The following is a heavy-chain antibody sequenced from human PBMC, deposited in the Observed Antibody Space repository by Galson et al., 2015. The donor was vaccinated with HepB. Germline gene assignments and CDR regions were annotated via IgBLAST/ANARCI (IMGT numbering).Heavy chain of an antibody. D-gene: IGHD1/OR15-1a*01. CDR3: AKGGHGDPGNNYYYYMDV. V-gene: IGHV3-23*01. CDR2: ISGSAGST. CDR1: GITFRSFA. Sequence: SLRLSCAASGITFRSFAMSWVRQAPGKGLEWVSAISGSAGSTYYADSVKGRFTISRDNSRNTLYLQMNSLGAEDTAVYYCAKGGHGDPGNNYYYYMDVWGKGTTVTVSS. J-gene: IGHJ6*03.